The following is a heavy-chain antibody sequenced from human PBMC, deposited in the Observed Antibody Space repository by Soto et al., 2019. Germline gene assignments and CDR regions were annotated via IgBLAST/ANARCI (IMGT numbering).Heavy chain of an antibody. J-gene: IGHJ2*01. V-gene: IGHV4-31*03. Sequence: QVQLQESGPGLVKPSQTLSLICTVSGGSISSGGHYWSWIRQFPGNDLEWIGFISYTGGTYYNPSLQSRVTMSADSSKNQFFLWLSSVTAADTAVYYCASLVEMAAIAWYFDLWGRGTLVTVSS. CDR3: ASLVEMAAIAWYFDL. D-gene: IGHD2-21*02. CDR2: ISYTGGT. CDR1: GGSISSGGHY.